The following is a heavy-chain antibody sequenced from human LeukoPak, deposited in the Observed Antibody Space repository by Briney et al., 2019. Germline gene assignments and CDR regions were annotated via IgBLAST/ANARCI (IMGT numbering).Heavy chain of an antibody. CDR3: ARLGGDIVVVTAPSLDY. J-gene: IGHJ4*02. V-gene: IGHV5-51*01. CDR1: GYSFTDYW. D-gene: IGHD2-21*02. Sequence: GESLKISCKGSGYSFTDYWIGWVRQMPGKGLEWMGIIYPRDSDTRYSPSFQGQVTISADKSISTAYLQWSSLKASDTAMYYCARLGGDIVVVTAPSLDYWGQGTLVTVSP. CDR2: IYPRDSDT.